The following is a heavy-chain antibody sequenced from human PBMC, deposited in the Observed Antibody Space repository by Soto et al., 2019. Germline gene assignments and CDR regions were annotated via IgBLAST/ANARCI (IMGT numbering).Heavy chain of an antibody. D-gene: IGHD2-21*01. J-gene: IGHJ5*02. CDR3: GPLAYTDS. CDR2: SKNDGIST. Sequence: EAQLVESGGGLVQPGGSLRLSCAVSGFSFSSHWMHWVRQGPGKGLEWVSLSKNDGISTSYADSVKGRFTVSRDNAKNTLYLQMNSLKVEDTAVYYCGPLAYTDSWGQGTLVTVSS. V-gene: IGHV3-74*01. CDR1: GFSFSSHW.